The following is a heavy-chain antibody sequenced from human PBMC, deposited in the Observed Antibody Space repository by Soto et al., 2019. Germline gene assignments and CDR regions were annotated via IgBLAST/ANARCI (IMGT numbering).Heavy chain of an antibody. CDR2: ISYDGSNK. V-gene: IGHV3-30*18. CDR1: GFTFSSYG. J-gene: IGHJ6*02. D-gene: IGHD1-26*01. CDR3: AKDGLVGAFTDYYYGMDV. Sequence: SLRLSSEAYGFTFSSYGMHCVREAPGKGLEWVAVISYDGSNKYYADSVKGRFTISRDNSKNTLYLKMNSLGAEDTAVYYCAKDGLVGAFTDYYYGMDVWGQGTTVTVSS.